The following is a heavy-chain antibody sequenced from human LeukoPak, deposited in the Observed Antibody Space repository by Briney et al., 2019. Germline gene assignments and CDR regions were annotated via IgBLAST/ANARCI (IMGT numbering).Heavy chain of an antibody. CDR2: IYASGST. Sequence: SETLSLTCTVSGGSMHNYYWSWIRQPAGKGLEWIGRIYASGSTDYNPSLKSRVTMSVDTSRQLSLKLSSVTAADTAVYYCARDYFDSSGYLGSFHYWGQGTLVTVSS. CDR3: ARDYFDSSGYLGSFHY. CDR1: GGSMHNYY. D-gene: IGHD3-22*01. V-gene: IGHV4-4*07. J-gene: IGHJ4*02.